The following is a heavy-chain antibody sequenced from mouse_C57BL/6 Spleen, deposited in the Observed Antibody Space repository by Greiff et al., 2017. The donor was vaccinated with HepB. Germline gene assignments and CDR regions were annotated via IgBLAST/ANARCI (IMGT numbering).Heavy chain of an antibody. J-gene: IGHJ1*03. Sequence: VQLQQPGAELVKPGASVKLSCKASGYTFTSYWMHWVKQRPGQGLEWIGMIHPNSGSTNYNEKFKSKATLTVDKSSSTAYMQLSSLTSDDSAVYYCARGTQGYSNYGYFDVWGTGTTVTVSS. D-gene: IGHD2-5*01. CDR2: IHPNSGST. CDR1: GYTFTSYW. CDR3: ARGTQGYSNYGYFDV. V-gene: IGHV1-64*01.